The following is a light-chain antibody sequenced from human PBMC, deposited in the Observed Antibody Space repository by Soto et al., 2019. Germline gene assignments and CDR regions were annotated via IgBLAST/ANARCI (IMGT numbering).Light chain of an antibody. CDR2: TAS. CDR3: QQSYGTPPT. V-gene: IGKV1-39*01. J-gene: IGKJ1*01. Sequence: RSPSFLSASGGERVSITCRASQNIRDSLNWYQQKPGKAPDLLIHTASSLQSGVPSRFSGSGAGTDFTLTISGLQREDFATYYCQQSYGTPPTFGQGTKVDIK. CDR1: QNIRDS.